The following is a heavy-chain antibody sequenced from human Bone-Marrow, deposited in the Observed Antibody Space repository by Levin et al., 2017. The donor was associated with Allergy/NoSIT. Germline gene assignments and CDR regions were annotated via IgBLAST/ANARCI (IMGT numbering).Heavy chain of an antibody. V-gene: IGHV1-2*02. D-gene: IGHD2-2*01. CDR3: AREGLPAAKGALDF. CDR2: VNPKTGDS. CDR1: GYVFFDYF. J-gene: IGHJ4*02. Sequence: VASVKVSCQASGYVFFDYFVHWVRQAPGTGLQWMGWVNPKTGDSRSSESLQGRVTMTRDPSTNTFYLEVTRLTSDDTAVYFCAREGLPAAKGALDFWGKGTRVAVSS.